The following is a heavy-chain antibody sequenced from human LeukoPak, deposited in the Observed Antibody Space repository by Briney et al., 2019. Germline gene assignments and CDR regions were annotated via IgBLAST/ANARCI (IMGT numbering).Heavy chain of an antibody. CDR3: TTGGVITTS. V-gene: IGHV3-15*01. CDR2: IKSKTYGGTT. CDR1: GFTFSNAW. J-gene: IGHJ5*02. Sequence: GGSLRLSCAVSGFTFSNAWMSWVRQAPGKGLEWVGRIKSKTYGGTTDYAAPVKGKFTRPRDDSKNTLYLQMNSLKNEDTAVYYCTTGGVITTSWGQGTLVTVSS. D-gene: IGHD3-22*01.